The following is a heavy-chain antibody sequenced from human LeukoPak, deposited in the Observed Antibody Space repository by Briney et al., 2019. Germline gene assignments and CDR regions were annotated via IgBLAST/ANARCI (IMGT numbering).Heavy chain of an antibody. Sequence: KPSETLSLTCTVSGGSISSSSYYWGWIRQPPGKGLEWIGYIYYSGSTNYNPSLKSRVTISVDTSKNQFSLKLSSVTAADTAVYFCAAAGLATIQFDYWGQGTLVTVSS. V-gene: IGHV4-61*05. D-gene: IGHD5-24*01. CDR3: AAAGLATIQFDY. CDR1: GGSISSSSYY. J-gene: IGHJ4*02. CDR2: IYYSGST.